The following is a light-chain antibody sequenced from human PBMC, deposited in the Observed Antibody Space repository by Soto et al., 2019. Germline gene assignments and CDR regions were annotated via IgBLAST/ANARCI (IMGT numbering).Light chain of an antibody. Sequence: QLVLTQSPSASASLGASVKLTCTLSSGHNSYAIAWHQQQPEKGPRYLIKVNSDGSHSKGDGIPDRFSGSSSGAERYLTISSLQSEDEADYYCQTWSTDIRVFGGGTKLTVL. CDR2: VNSDGSH. V-gene: IGLV4-69*01. CDR1: SGHNSYA. J-gene: IGLJ3*02. CDR3: QTWSTDIRV.